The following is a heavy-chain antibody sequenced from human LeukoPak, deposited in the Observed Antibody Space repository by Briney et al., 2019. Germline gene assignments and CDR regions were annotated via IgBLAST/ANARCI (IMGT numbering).Heavy chain of an antibody. CDR2: ISGSGGST. CDR3: AKEIGYYDSSGYYYAVDY. J-gene: IGHJ4*02. D-gene: IGHD3-22*01. Sequence: GGSLRLSCAASGFTFSSYAMSWVRQAPGKGLEWVSAISGSGGSTYYADSVKGRFTISRDNSKNTLYLQMNSLRAEDTAVYYCAKEIGYYDSSGYYYAVDYWGQGTLVTVSS. V-gene: IGHV3-23*01. CDR1: GFTFSSYA.